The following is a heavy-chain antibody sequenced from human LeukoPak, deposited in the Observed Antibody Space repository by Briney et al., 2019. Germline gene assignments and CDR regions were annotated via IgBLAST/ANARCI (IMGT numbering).Heavy chain of an antibody. J-gene: IGHJ6*03. CDR1: GFTFSDYY. V-gene: IGHV3-11*01. CDR2: ISTSGSTI. CDR3: ARRWLQSWGMDV. Sequence: GGSLRLSCAASGFTFSDYYMSWVRQAPGKGLEWLSYISTSGSTIYYADSVKGRFTISRDNAKNSLFLQMNSLRAEDTAVYYCARRWLQSWGMDVWGKGTTVTVSS. D-gene: IGHD5-24*01.